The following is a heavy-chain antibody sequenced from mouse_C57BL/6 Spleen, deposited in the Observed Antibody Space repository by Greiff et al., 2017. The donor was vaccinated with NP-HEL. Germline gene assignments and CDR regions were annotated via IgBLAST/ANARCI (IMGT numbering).Heavy chain of an antibody. D-gene: IGHD1-1*01. V-gene: IGHV1-72*01. Sequence: QVQLKQSGAELVKPGASVKLSCKASGYTFTSYWMHWVKQRPGRGLEWIGRIDPNSGGTKYNEKFKSKATLTVDKPSSTAYMQLSSLTSEASAVYYCARSVYYGSSYGYFDVWGTGTTVTVSS. CDR1: GYTFTSYW. J-gene: IGHJ1*03. CDR2: IDPNSGGT. CDR3: ARSVYYGSSYGYFDV.